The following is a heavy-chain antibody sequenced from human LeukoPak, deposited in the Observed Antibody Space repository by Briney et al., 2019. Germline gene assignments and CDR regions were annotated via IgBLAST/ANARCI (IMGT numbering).Heavy chain of an antibody. J-gene: IGHJ5*02. V-gene: IGHV3-21*01. CDR2: ISSRSSYI. CDR1: GFTFSSYS. Sequence: GGSLRLSCAASGFTFSSYSMNWVRQAPGKGLEWVSSISSRSSYIYYADSVKGRFTISRDNAKNSLYLQMNSLRAEDTAVYYCARDSLAYCGGDCPQGWFDPWGQGTLVTVSS. CDR3: ARDSLAYCGGDCPQGWFDP. D-gene: IGHD2-21*02.